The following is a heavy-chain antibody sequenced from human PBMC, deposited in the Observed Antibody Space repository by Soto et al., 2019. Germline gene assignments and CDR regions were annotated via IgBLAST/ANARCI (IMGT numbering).Heavy chain of an antibody. CDR1: GYTFTSYG. CDR3: ARNSAAGNHYYYYGMDV. V-gene: IGHV1-18*04. Sequence: GASVKVSCKASGYTFTSYGISWVRQAPGQGLEWMGWISAYNGNTNYAQKLQGRVTMTTDTSTSTAYMELRSLRSDDTAVYYCARNSAAGNHYYYYGMDVWGQGTTVTVS. D-gene: IGHD6-13*01. CDR2: ISAYNGNT. J-gene: IGHJ6*02.